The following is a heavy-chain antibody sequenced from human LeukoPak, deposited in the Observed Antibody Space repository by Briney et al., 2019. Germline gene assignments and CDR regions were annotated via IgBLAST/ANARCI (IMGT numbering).Heavy chain of an antibody. CDR3: AREAYYYDRSPDV. CDR1: GGSISSGSYY. D-gene: IGHD3-22*01. CDR2: IYTSGST. Sequence: SETLSLTCTVSGGSISSGSYYWSWIRQPAGKGLEWIGRIYTSGSTNYNPSLKSRVTISVDTSKNQFSLKLSSVTAADTAVYYCAREAYYYDRSPDVWGKGTTVTISS. V-gene: IGHV4-61*02. J-gene: IGHJ6*04.